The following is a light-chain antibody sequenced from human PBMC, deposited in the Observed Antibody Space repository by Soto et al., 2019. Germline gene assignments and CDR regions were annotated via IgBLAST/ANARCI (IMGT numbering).Light chain of an antibody. CDR2: DAS. CDR3: QQYNTYQYT. Sequence: EIVMTQSPATLSVSPGERATLSCRASQSVSSYLAWYQQKPGQAPRLLIYDASNRATGIPARFSGSGSGTDFTLTISSLQPDDVATYYCQQYNTYQYTFGQGTKVDIK. CDR1: QSVSSY. J-gene: IGKJ2*01. V-gene: IGKV3D-15*01.